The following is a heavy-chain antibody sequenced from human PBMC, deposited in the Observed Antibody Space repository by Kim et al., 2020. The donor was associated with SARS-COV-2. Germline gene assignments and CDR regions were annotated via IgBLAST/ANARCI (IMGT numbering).Heavy chain of an antibody. CDR3: ARDRGIALGRAYYYYYYGMDV. Sequence: GGSLRLSCAASGFTFSSYSMNWVRQAPGKGLEWVSYISSSSSTIYYADSVKGRFTISRDNAKNSLYLQMNSLRDEDTAVYYCARDRGIALGRAYYYYYYGMDVWGQGTTVTVSS. V-gene: IGHV3-48*02. CDR1: GFTFSSYS. J-gene: IGHJ6*02. D-gene: IGHD6-13*01. CDR2: ISSSSSTI.